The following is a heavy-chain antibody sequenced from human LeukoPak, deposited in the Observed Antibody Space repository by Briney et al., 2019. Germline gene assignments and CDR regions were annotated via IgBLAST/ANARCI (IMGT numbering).Heavy chain of an antibody. CDR1: GFTFSRFT. V-gene: IGHV3-21*01. CDR3: ARAQAYGELLRGLDY. Sequence: NPGGSLRLSCAASGFTFSRFTMNWVRQAPGKGLEWVSSITSSSSYIYYADSVKGRFSISRDNAKNSLYLQMNSLRAEDTAVYYCARAQAYGELLRGLDYWGQGTLVTVSS. D-gene: IGHD3-10*01. J-gene: IGHJ4*02. CDR2: ITSSSSYI.